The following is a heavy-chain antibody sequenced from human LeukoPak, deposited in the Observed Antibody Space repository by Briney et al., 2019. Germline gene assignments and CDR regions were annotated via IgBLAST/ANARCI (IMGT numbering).Heavy chain of an antibody. CDR3: AVAAETTFDY. CDR1: GFTFSSYE. D-gene: IGHD6-13*01. V-gene: IGHV3-48*03. Sequence: GGSLRLSCAASGFTFSSYEMNWVRQAPGRGLEWVSYISSSGSTIYYADSVKGRFTISRDNAKNSLYLQMNSLRAEDTAVYYCAVAAETTFDYWGQGTLVTVSS. J-gene: IGHJ4*02. CDR2: ISSSGSTI.